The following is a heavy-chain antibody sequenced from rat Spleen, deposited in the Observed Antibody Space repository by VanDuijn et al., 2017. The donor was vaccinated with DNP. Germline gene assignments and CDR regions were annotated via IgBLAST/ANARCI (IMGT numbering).Heavy chain of an antibody. D-gene: IGHD5-1*01. Sequence: QVQLQQSGAELAKPGSSVKISCKASGYTFTSYYVSWIKQTTGQGLDYIGYIDAGSGSTNYNEKFRGKATLTVDKSSSTAFLQLSSLTPDDSAVYCCASSNWGYYWYFDFWGPGTMVTVSS. J-gene: IGHJ1*01. CDR3: ASSNWGYYWYFDF. V-gene: IGHV1-43*01. CDR2: IDAGSGST. CDR1: GYTFTSYY.